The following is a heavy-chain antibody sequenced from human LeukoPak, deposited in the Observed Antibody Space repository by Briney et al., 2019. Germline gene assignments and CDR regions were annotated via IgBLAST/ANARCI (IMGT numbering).Heavy chain of an antibody. Sequence: VASVKISCKASGGTFSSYAISWVRQAPGQGLEWMGGIIPIFGTANYAQKFQGRVTITADESTSTAYMELSSLRSEDTAVYYCATQPRGGYSSTYFDYWGQGTLVTVSS. V-gene: IGHV1-69*01. CDR3: ATQPRGGYSSTYFDY. CDR2: IIPIFGTA. D-gene: IGHD3-22*01. J-gene: IGHJ4*02. CDR1: GGTFSSYA.